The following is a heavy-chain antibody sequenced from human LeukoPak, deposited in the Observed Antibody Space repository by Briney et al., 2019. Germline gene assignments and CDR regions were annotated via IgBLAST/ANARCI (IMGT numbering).Heavy chain of an antibody. CDR3: ARGEEYYYDSSGPTDY. CDR1: GYTFTSYD. J-gene: IGHJ4*02. V-gene: IGHV1-8*01. Sequence: ASVKVSCKASGYTFTSYDINWVRQATGQGLEWMGWMNPNSGNTGYARKFQGRVTMTRNTSISTAYMELSSLRSEDTAVYYCARGEEYYYDSSGPTDYWGQGTLVTVSS. D-gene: IGHD3-22*01. CDR2: MNPNSGNT.